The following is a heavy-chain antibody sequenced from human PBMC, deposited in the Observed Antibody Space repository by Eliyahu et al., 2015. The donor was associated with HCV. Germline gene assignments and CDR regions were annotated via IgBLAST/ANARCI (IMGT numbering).Heavy chain of an antibody. CDR1: GFIFSNAW. J-gene: IGHJ4*02. CDR2: IKTKTDGETT. Sequence: EVQLVESGGGLVKPGGSLRLSCAVSGFIFSNAWITWXRQAPGKGLEWVGRIKTKTDGETTDYVAPVKGRFTISRDDSRNTVYLQMNSLITEDTAVYYCAVHRGIINLFDYWGQGTLVTVSS. V-gene: IGHV3-15*01. D-gene: IGHD1-1*01. CDR3: AVHRGIINLFDY.